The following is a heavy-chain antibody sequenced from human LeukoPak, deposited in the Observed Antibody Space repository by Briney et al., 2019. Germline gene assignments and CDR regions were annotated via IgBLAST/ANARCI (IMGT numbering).Heavy chain of an antibody. CDR2: IDHTGST. V-gene: IGHV4-59*01. D-gene: IGHD6-13*01. Sequence: SETLSLTCTVSDDSITIYYWTWIRQPPGKGLEWIGYIDHTGSTNYNPSLNSRVTISRDTSKNHFSLELSSVTAADTAVYFCARGRVLSSSWYSTYYYYFYMDVWGKGTTVTVSS. CDR3: ARGRVLSSSWYSTYYYYFYMDV. CDR1: DDSITIYY. J-gene: IGHJ6*03.